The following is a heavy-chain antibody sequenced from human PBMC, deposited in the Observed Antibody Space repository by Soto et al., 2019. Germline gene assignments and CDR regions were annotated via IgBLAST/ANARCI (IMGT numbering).Heavy chain of an antibody. CDR2: ISSSSTYM. J-gene: IGHJ4*02. CDR3: ASVYGTGSPDY. D-gene: IGHD3-10*01. Sequence: VSLRLSCTASGFSFRSYTMNWVRQAPGKGLEWVSYISSSSTYMYYADSVKGRFTISRDNAKNSLYLQMNSLRADDTAVYYCASVYGTGSPDYWGQGSLVTVSS. V-gene: IGHV3-21*01. CDR1: GFSFRSYT.